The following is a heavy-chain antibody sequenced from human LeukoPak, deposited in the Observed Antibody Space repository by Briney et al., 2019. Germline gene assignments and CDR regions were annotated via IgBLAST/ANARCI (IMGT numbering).Heavy chain of an antibody. CDR2: ISGSGAST. V-gene: IGHV3-23*01. CDR1: GFTFSSYA. J-gene: IGHJ4*02. Sequence: PGGSLRLSCVASGFTFSSYALNWVRQTPGKGLEWVSTISGSGASTYYADAVRGRFTISRDSSQNTVSLQMNSLRVEDTAVYYCARGDGSGWPLDKWGQGTLVTVSS. D-gene: IGHD6-19*01. CDR3: ARGDGSGWPLDK.